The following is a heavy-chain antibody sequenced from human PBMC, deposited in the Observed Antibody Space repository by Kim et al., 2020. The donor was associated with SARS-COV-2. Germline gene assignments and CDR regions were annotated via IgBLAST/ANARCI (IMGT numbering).Heavy chain of an antibody. V-gene: IGHV1-2*02. J-gene: IGHJ4*02. CDR2: INPNSGGT. Sequence: ASVKVSCKASGYTFTGYYMHWVRQAPGQGLEWMGWINPNSGGTNYAQKFQGRVTMTRDTSISTAYMELSRLRSDDTAVYYCARSSHSSWAKISYYFDYWGQGTLVTVSS. D-gene: IGHD6-13*01. CDR3: ARSSHSSWAKISYYFDY. CDR1: GYTFTGYY.